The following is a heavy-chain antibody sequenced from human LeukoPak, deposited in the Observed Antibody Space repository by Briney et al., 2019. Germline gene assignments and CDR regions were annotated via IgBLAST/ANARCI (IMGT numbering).Heavy chain of an antibody. V-gene: IGHV3-23*01. J-gene: IGHJ5*02. CDR1: GFTFSSYA. D-gene: IGHD2-2*01. CDR3: ATDPHIVVEPIA. Sequence: GGSLRLSCAASGFTFSSYAMSWVRQAPGKGLEWVSAISGSGGSTYHADSVKGRFTISRDNSKNTLYLQMNSLKTEDTAVYYCATDPHIVVEPIAWGQGTLVTVSS. CDR2: ISGSGGST.